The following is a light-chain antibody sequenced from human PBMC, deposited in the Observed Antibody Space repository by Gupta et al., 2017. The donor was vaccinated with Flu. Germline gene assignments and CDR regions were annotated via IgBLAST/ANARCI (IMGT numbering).Light chain of an antibody. J-gene: IGLJ2*01. Sequence: QSVLTQSPSVSAAPGQKVPISCSGSSSNMGNNYVSWYQQLPGTAPKLLIYDNNKRPSGIPDRFSGAKSGTSATLGITGLQTGDEADYYCGTWDSSLSAVGCGGGTKLTVL. CDR2: DNN. CDR1: SSNMGNNY. CDR3: GTWDSSLSAVG. V-gene: IGLV1-51*01.